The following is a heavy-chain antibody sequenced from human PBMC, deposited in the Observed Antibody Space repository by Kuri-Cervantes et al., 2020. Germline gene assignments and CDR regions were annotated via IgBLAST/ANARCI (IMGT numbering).Heavy chain of an antibody. J-gene: IGHJ4*02. CDR2: IRSKAYGGTT. D-gene: IGHD5-12*01. V-gene: IGHV3-49*04. CDR3: TTHYSGYDFVPNY. Sequence: GGSLRLSCTASGFTFGDYAMSWVRQAPGKGLEWVGFIRSKAYGGTTEYAASVKGRFTISRDDSKSIAYLQMNSLKTEDTAVYYCTTHYSGYDFVPNYWGQGTLVTVSS. CDR1: GFTFGDYA.